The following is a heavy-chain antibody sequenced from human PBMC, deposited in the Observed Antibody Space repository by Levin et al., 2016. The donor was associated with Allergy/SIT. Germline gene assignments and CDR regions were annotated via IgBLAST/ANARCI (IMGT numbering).Heavy chain of an antibody. CDR3: ARGIFDQL. J-gene: IGHJ4*02. Sequence: GSLRLSCAVYGGSFSTYYWSWIRQPPGRGLEWIGEINHSGNTNYNPSLKSRVTISIDMSKNQFSLKLTSVSAADTAMYYCARGIFDQLWGQGTLVTVSS. CDR2: INHSGNT. CDR1: GGSFSTYY. V-gene: IGHV4-34*01. D-gene: IGHD2-2*01.